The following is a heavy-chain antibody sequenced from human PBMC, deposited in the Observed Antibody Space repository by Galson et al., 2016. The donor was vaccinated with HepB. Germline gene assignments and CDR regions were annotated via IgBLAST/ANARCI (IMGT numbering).Heavy chain of an antibody. D-gene: IGHD3-22*01. CDR1: EFTFSRHA. J-gene: IGHJ4*02. V-gene: IGHV3-30-3*01. CDR2: HGYDGTE. CDR3: ARAGDPYDIPPRH. Sequence: SLRLSCASSEFTFSRHAMHWGRQPPGKPLEWVAVHGYDGTEYEDSVKGRFTISRDNSKNKVYLQMSSLRAEDTAVYYCARAGDPYDIPPRHWGQGTLVTVSS.